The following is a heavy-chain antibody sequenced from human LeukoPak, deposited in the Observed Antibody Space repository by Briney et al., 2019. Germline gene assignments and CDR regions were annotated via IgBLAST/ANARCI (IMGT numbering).Heavy chain of an antibody. CDR2: INHNGNVN. Sequence: GGSLRLSCAASGFTFSSYWMNWARQAPGKGLEWVASINHNGNVNYYVDSVKGRFTISRDNAKNSLYLQMSNLRAEDKAVYFCARGGGLDVWGQGATVIVSS. CDR1: GFTFSSYW. D-gene: IGHD3-16*01. V-gene: IGHV3-7*03. CDR3: ARGGGLDV. J-gene: IGHJ6*02.